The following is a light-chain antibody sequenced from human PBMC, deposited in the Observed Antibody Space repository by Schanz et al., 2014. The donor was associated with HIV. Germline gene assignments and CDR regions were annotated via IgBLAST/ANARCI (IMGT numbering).Light chain of an antibody. V-gene: IGKV1-9*01. CDR1: QDISTY. J-gene: IGKJ2*01. CDR2: GAS. CDR3: QQYDSYPYT. Sequence: IQLTQSPSSLSASVGDRVTITCRASQDISTYLAWYQQKPGKAPKLLTYGASTLQSGVPPRFSGSGSGTDFTLTISSLQPADFATYYCQQYDSYPYTFGQGTKLEIK.